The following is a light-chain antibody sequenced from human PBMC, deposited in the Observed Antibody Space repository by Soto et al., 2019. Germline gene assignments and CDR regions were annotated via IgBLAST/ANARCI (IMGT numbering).Light chain of an antibody. CDR2: LGS. Sequence: IVMSQSPLSLPVTPGEPASISCRSSESLLHENGYNYLDWYLQKPGQSPQLLIYLGSTRSSGVPERFSGSGSGTDYTLKISRVEAEDVGVYYCMQAQQTPPTFGQGTKLEI. V-gene: IGKV2-28*01. J-gene: IGKJ2*01. CDR1: ESLLHENGYNY. CDR3: MQAQQTPPT.